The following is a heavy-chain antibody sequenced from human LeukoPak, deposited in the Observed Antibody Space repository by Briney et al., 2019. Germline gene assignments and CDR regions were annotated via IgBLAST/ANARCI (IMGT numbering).Heavy chain of an antibody. CDR2: IHASGPT. Sequence: SETLSLTCTVSGGPISTYYWSWIRRPPGKGLEWIAYIHASGPTNYNPSLKSRITISVDTSKNQFSLKLSSVTAAYTAVYYCARHDAGIAARPFDNWGQGTLVTVSS. CDR3: ARHDAGIAARPFDN. V-gene: IGHV4-4*09. D-gene: IGHD6-6*01. J-gene: IGHJ4*02. CDR1: GGPISTYY.